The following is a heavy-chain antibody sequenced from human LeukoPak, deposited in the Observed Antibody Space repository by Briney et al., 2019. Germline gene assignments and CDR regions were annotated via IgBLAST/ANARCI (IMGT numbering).Heavy chain of an antibody. Sequence: SETLSLTCTVSGGSISSGGYYWSWIRQHPGKGLEWIGYTYYSGSTYYNPSLKSRVTISVDTSKNQFSLKLSSVTAADTAVYYCATQGYNNQTMDVWGQGTTVTVSS. D-gene: IGHD5-24*01. CDR1: GGSISSGGYY. CDR3: ATQGYNNQTMDV. J-gene: IGHJ6*02. CDR2: TYYSGST. V-gene: IGHV4-31*03.